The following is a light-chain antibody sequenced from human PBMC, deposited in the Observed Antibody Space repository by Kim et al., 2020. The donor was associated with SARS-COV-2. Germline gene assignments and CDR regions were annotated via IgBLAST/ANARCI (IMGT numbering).Light chain of an antibody. Sequence: GVTISCSGSSSNIGSNYVYWYQQLPGTAPKLLIYRNNQRPSGVPDRFSGSKSGTSASLAISGLRSEDEADYYCAAWDDSLSGWVFGGGTKLTVL. J-gene: IGLJ3*02. CDR3: AAWDDSLSGWV. V-gene: IGLV1-47*01. CDR2: RNN. CDR1: SSNIGSNY.